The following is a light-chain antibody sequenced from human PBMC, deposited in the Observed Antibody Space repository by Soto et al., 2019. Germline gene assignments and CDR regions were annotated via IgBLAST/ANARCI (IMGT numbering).Light chain of an antibody. Sequence: DIQMTQSPSSLSASVGDRVTITGRASQSSSSYLNWYQQKPGTAPTLLIYAASSLQSGFPSRFSGSGSGTDFTLTISSLQHADLATYYCEPSSSTPLTFGGGTKVEIK. CDR3: EPSSSTPLT. V-gene: IGKV1-39*01. J-gene: IGKJ4*01. CDR1: QSSSSY. CDR2: AAS.